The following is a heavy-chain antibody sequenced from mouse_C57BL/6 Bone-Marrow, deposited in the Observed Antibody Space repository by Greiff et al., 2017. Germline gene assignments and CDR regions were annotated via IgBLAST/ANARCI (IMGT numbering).Heavy chain of an antibody. J-gene: IGHJ4*01. V-gene: IGHV1-7*01. CDR1: GYTFTSYW. CDR3: ARDYYGYDGSLAMDD. D-gene: IGHD2-2*01. Sequence: QVQLQQPGAELVKPGASVKLSCKASGYTFTSYWMHWVKQRPGQGLEWIGYINPSSGYTKYNQKFKDKATLTADKCSSTAYMQLSSLTYEDSAVYYCARDYYGYDGSLAMDDWGQGTSGTVSS. CDR2: INPSSGYT.